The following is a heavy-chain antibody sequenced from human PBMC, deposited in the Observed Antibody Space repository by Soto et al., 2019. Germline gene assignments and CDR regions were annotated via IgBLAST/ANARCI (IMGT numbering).Heavy chain of an antibody. J-gene: IGHJ6*02. CDR3: AREDIVVVVAANRYYYYGMDV. CDR1: GFTFSSYA. CDR2: ISYDGSNK. Sequence: QVQLVESGGGVVQPGRSLRLSCAASGFTFSSYAMHWVRQAPGKGLEWVAVISYDGSNKYYADSVKGRFTISRDNSKNTLYLQMNSLRAEDTAVYYCAREDIVVVVAANRYYYYGMDVWGQGTTVTVSS. V-gene: IGHV3-30-3*01. D-gene: IGHD2-15*01.